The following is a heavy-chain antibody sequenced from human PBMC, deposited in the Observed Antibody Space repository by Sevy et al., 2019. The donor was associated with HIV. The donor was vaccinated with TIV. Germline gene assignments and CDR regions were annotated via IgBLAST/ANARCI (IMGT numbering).Heavy chain of an antibody. CDR2: ISYDGSNK. V-gene: IGHV3-30*18. D-gene: IGHD6-13*01. Sequence: GGSLRLSCAASGFTFSSYGMHWVRQAPGKGLEWVAVISYDGSNKYYADSVKGRFTISRDNSKNTLYLQMNSLRAEDTAVYYCAKDSTGYSSSWYQNYYYGMDVWGQGTTVTVSS. CDR1: GFTFSSYG. J-gene: IGHJ6*02. CDR3: AKDSTGYSSSWYQNYYYGMDV.